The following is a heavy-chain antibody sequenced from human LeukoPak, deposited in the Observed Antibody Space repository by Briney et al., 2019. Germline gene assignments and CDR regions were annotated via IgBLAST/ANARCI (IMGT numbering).Heavy chain of an antibody. CDR2: IYHSGRT. CDR3: ARHNGREGSGFLFDY. D-gene: IGHD6-19*01. CDR1: GYAISSGYY. Sequence: SETLSLTCAVSGYAISSGYYWGWFRQPPGKGLGWIGSIYHSGRTYYNPSLKSRVTISVATSKSQFSLKLRSVPPADTAVYYCARHNGREGSGFLFDYCGQGTLVTVSS. J-gene: IGHJ4*02. V-gene: IGHV4-38-2*01.